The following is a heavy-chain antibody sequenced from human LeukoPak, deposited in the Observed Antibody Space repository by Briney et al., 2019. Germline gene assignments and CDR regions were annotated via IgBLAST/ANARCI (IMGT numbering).Heavy chain of an antibody. J-gene: IGHJ4*02. CDR3: ARGRPIDY. Sequence: PGGSLRPSCAASGFSFSTYTMTWVRQAPGKGLEWVSYISASSTAIFYADSVKGRFTISRDNAKSSLFLQMNSLRDEDTAVYYCARGRPIDYWGQGTLVSVSS. CDR1: GFSFSTYT. V-gene: IGHV3-48*02. CDR2: ISASSTAI.